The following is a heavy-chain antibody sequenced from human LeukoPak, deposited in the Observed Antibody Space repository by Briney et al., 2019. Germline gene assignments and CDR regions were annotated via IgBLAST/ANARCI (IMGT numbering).Heavy chain of an antibody. CDR2: FDPEDGET. V-gene: IGHV1-24*01. CDR3: STGGVSEVGGTILRNNRAFDV. CDR1: GYTLTKLS. D-gene: IGHD3-16*01. J-gene: IGHJ3*01. Sequence: ASVKVSCKISGYTLTKLSFHWVRQAPGKGLEWMGSFDPEDGETLYAQKFQGRLTVTEDSSTETAFMELSSLRSEDTAVYYCSTGGVSEVGGTILRNNRAFDVWGQGTMVTVSS.